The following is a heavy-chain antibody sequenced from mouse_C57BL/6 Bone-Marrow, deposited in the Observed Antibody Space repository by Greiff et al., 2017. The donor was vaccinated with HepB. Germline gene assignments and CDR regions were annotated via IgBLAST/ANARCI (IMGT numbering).Heavy chain of an antibody. V-gene: IGHV5-4*01. J-gene: IGHJ2*01. CDR2: VSDGGSYT. CDR1: GFTFSSYA. CDR3: ARDLCLFDY. D-gene: IGHD6-5*01. Sequence: EVKLMESGGGLVKPGGSLKLSCAASGFTFSSYAMSWVRQTPEKRLEWVATVSDGGSYTYYPDNVKGRFTISRDNAKNNLYLHMSHLKSEDTAMYYCARDLCLFDYWGQGTTLTVSS.